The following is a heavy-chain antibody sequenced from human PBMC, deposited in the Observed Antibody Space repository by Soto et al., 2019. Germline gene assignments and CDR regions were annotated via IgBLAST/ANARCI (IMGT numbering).Heavy chain of an antibody. J-gene: IGHJ6*02. CDR1: GGSISSYY. V-gene: IGHV4-4*07. CDR2: IYTSGST. Sequence: SETLSLTCTVSGGSISSYYWSWIRQPSGKGLEWIGRIYTSGSTNYNPSPKSRVTMSVDTSKNQFSLKLSSVTAADTAVYYCARVGSSWYFGRYGMDVWGQGTTVTVSS. D-gene: IGHD6-13*01. CDR3: ARVGSSWYFGRYGMDV.